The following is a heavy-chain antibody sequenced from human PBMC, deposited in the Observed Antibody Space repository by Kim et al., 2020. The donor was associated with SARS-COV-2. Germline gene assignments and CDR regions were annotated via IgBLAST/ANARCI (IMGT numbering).Heavy chain of an antibody. CDR3: TTVSVADN. CDR1: GFNFARAW. V-gene: IGHV3-15*01. CDR2: IKSQPDGGTT. J-gene: IGHJ4*02. Sequence: GGSLRLSCAASGFNFARAWMNWVRRAPGKGLEWVGRIKSQPDGGTTDYAAPVEDRFTISRDDSKETLYLQMDSLKTEVTAMYYCTTVSVADNWGQGTLFT.